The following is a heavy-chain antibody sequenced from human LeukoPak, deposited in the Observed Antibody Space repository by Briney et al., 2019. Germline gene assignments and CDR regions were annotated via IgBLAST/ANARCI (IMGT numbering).Heavy chain of an antibody. J-gene: IGHJ5*02. CDR2: IGAYTGDT. Sequence: ASVRVSCKASGYTFTSYGLSWVRQAPGQGLEWMGWIGAYTGDTKYAQRLQGRVTMTTDTSTSTAYMELRSLTSDDTAVYYCARHRDIEVVTPASMDWIDPWGQGTPVTVSS. V-gene: IGHV1-18*01. CDR3: ARHRDIEVVTPASMDWIDP. CDR1: GYTFTSYG. D-gene: IGHD2-2*01.